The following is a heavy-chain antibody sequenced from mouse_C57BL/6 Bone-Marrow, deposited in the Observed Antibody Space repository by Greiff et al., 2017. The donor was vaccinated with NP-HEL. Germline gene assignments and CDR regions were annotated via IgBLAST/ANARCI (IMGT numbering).Heavy chain of an antibody. CDR1: GYTFTSYW. D-gene: IGHD2-3*01. J-gene: IGHJ4*01. CDR3: ASPSSCLYYYAMDY. CDR2: IDPNSGGT. Sequence: QVQLQQPGAELVKPGASVKLSCKASGYTFTSYWMHWVKQRPGRGLEWIGRIDPNSGGTKYNEKFKGKATLTVDKPSSTAYMQLSSLTSEDSAVYYCASPSSCLYYYAMDYWGQGTSVTVSS. V-gene: IGHV1-72*01.